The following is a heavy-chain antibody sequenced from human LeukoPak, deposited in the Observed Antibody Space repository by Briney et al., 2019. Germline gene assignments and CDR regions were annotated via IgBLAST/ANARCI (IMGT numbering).Heavy chain of an antibody. J-gene: IGHJ4*02. CDR1: GFTFSSYA. V-gene: IGHV3-23*01. CDR3: AKTTAGYSSGRYPGWPVDY. D-gene: IGHD6-19*01. CDR2: ISGSGGDT. Sequence: GGSLRLSCAASGFTFSSYATYWVRQAPGKGLEWVSGISGSGGDTYFADSVKGRFTISRDNSKNTVFLQVDSLRAEDTAVYYCAKTTAGYSSGRYPGWPVDYWGQGTLVTVSS.